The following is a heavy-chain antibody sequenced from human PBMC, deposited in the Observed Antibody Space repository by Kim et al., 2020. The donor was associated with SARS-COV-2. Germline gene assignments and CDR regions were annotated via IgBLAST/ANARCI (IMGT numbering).Heavy chain of an antibody. CDR2: INHSGST. V-gene: IGHV4-34*01. J-gene: IGHJ4*02. D-gene: IGHD6-13*01. CDR1: GGSFSGYY. CDR3: ARWRSNSSSWFGY. Sequence: SETLSLTCAVYGGSFSGYYWSWIRQPPGKGLEWIGEINHSGSTNYNPSLKSRVTISVDTSKNQFSLKLSSVTAAETAVYYCARWRSNSSSWFGYWGQGTL.